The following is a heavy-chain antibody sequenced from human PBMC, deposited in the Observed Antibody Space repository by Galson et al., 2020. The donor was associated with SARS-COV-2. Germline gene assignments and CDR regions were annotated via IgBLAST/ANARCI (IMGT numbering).Heavy chain of an antibody. Sequence: SGPTLVKPTQTLTLTCTFSGFSLSTSGMCVSWIRQPPGKALEWLARIDWDDDKYYSTSLKTRLTISKDTSKNQVVLTMTNMDPVDTATYYGGRMVVRGVTYDYWGQGTLVTVSS. CDR2: IDWDDDK. V-gene: IGHV2-70*11. D-gene: IGHD3-10*01. CDR3: GRMVVRGVTYDY. J-gene: IGHJ4*02. CDR1: GFSLSTSGMC.